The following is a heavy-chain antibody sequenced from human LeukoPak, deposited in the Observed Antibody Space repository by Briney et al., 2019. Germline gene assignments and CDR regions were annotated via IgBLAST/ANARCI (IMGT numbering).Heavy chain of an antibody. CDR2: INPNSGGT. Sequence: ASVKVSCKGSGYTFTDYYMHWVRQAPGQGLEWMAYINPNSGGTKYAQNFQGRVTVTRDTSFRTVYMEVSRLTSDDTAVYYCTRFNYDNSHFDYWGQGTLVTVSS. CDR3: TRFNYDNSHFDY. D-gene: IGHD3-16*01. CDR1: GYTFTDYY. J-gene: IGHJ4*02. V-gene: IGHV1-2*02.